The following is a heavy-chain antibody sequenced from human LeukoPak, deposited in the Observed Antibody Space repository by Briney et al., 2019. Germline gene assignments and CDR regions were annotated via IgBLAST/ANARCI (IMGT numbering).Heavy chain of an antibody. D-gene: IGHD3-22*01. Sequence: GGSLRLSCAASGFTFSSYDMSWVRQGPGKGLEWVSAISDSGGSTYYADSVKGRFTISRDNSKNTLYLQMNSLRAEDTAVYYCENNYYDSSGYSYWGQGTLVTVSS. CDR2: ISDSGGST. V-gene: IGHV3-23*01. CDR1: GFTFSSYD. CDR3: ENNYYDSSGYSY. J-gene: IGHJ4*02.